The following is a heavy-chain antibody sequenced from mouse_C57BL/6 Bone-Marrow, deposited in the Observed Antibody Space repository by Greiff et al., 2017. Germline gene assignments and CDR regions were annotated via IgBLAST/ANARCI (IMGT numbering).Heavy chain of an antibody. D-gene: IGHD2-3*01. CDR3: ARRVSIYDGYYGGYFDV. Sequence: QVQLQQPGAELVKPGASVKMSCKASGYTFTSYWITWVKQRPGQGLEWIGDIYPGSGSTNYNEKFKSKATLTVDTSSSTAYMQLRSLTSEDSAVYYCARRVSIYDGYYGGYFDVWGTGTTVTVSS. V-gene: IGHV1-55*01. CDR2: IYPGSGST. CDR1: GYTFTSYW. J-gene: IGHJ1*03.